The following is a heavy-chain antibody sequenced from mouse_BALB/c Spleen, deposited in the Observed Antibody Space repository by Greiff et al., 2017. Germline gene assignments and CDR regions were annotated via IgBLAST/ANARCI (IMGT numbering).Heavy chain of an antibody. Sequence: EVQLQESGPGLVKPSQSLSLTCTVTGYSITSDYAWNWIRQFPGNKLEWMGYISYSGSTSYNPSLKSRISITRDTSKNQFFLQLNSVTTEDTATYYCARRGTGTGFMDYWGQGTSVTVSS. CDR1: GYSITSDYA. V-gene: IGHV3-2*02. J-gene: IGHJ4*01. D-gene: IGHD4-1*01. CDR2: ISYSGST. CDR3: ARRGTGTGFMDY.